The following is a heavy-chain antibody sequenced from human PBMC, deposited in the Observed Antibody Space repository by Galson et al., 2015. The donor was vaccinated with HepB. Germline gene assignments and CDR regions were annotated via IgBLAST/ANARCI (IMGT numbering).Heavy chain of an antibody. CDR3: VRGSREAHC. Sequence: SLRLSCAASGFPFRSHGMHWVRQAPGKGLEWVALISFDGTNQYYIDSVRGRFTISRDNSKDTLYLQMNSLRTEDTALYYCVRGSREAHCWGQGTLVTVSS. CDR1: GFPFRSHG. D-gene: IGHD1-26*01. CDR2: ISFDGTNQ. J-gene: IGHJ4*02. V-gene: IGHV3-30*03.